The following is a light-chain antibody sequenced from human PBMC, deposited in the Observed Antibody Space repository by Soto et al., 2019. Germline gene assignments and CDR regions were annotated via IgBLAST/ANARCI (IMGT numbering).Light chain of an antibody. V-gene: IGKV3D-20*02. CDR3: QQRSNWPPIT. CDR1: QPVSSNF. CDR2: GVS. J-gene: IGKJ5*01. Sequence: ELVLTQSPGTLSLSPGESAALSCRASQPVSSNFLAWYQQKPGQAPRLLIYGVSSRASGIPDRFFGSGSGTDFTLTISSLEPEDFAVYYCQQRSNWPPITFGQGTRLEIK.